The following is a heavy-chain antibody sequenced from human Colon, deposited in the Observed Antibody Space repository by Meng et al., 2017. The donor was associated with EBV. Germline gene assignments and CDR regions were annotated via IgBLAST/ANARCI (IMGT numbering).Heavy chain of an antibody. V-gene: IGHV4-34*12. D-gene: IGHD2-8*02. CDR1: GGSLSGAY. Sequence: QVQLQQWGAGLLKPSXTLSLTCAVHGGSLSGAYWNWIRQPPGKGLEWIGEIIHGGSPSYNPSLKSRVTISIDTSKNQLSLMLSSVTAADTAVYYCARRPTGIDYWGQRPLVTVSS. J-gene: IGHJ4*02. CDR3: ARRPTGIDY. CDR2: IIHGGSP.